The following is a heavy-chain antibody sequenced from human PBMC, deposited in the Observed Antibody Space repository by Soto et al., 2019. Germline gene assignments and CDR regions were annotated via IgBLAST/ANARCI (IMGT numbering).Heavy chain of an antibody. CDR2: ISGTGSPI. CDR3: ARAAHGYSYLDY. V-gene: IGHV3-48*01. J-gene: IGHJ4*02. Sequence: PGGSLRLSCEASGFALSHHNMNWVRQAPGKGLEWVSHISGTGSPIHYADSVKGRFTISRDNAKNSLYLQMNSLRAEDTAVYYCARAAHGYSYLDYWGQGTLVAVSS. CDR1: GFALSHHN. D-gene: IGHD5-18*01.